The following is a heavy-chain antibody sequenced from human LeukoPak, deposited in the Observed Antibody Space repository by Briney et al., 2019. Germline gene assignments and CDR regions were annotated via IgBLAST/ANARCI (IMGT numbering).Heavy chain of an antibody. CDR2: INHSGST. CDR1: GGSFSGYY. CDR3: ARRVDYDILTGYDSDWFDP. D-gene: IGHD3-9*01. Sequence: SETLSLTCAVYGGSFSGYYWSWIRQPPGKGLEWIGEINHSGSTYYNPSLKSRVTISVDTYKNQFSLKLSSVTAADTAVYYCARRVDYDILTGYDSDWFDPWGQGTLVTVSS. V-gene: IGHV4-34*01. J-gene: IGHJ5*02.